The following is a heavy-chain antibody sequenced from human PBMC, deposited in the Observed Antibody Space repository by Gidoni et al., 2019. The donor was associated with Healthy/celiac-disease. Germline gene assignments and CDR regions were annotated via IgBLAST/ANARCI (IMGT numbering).Heavy chain of an antibody. CDR3: ASTGGGSESRDY. CDR2: IIHIFGKA. J-gene: IGHJ4*02. CDR1: GGTFSSYS. Sequence: QVQLVQSGAELKNPASSVNVSCQASGGTFSSYSISWVRQSPGQGLEWMGGIIHIFGKANYAQKFQGRVKITADESTSTAYMELSSMRYEDKDVYYCASTGGGSESRDYWGQGTLVTVSS. V-gene: IGHV1-69*01. D-gene: IGHD1-26*01.